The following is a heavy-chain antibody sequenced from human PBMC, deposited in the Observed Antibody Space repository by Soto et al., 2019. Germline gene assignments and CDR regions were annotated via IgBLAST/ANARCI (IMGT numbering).Heavy chain of an antibody. D-gene: IGHD3-22*01. CDR1: GGSISSTNCY. CDR3: ARYRVVTKYYYYCMDV. Sequence: ETLSLTCTVSGGSISSTNCYWGWIRQAPGKGLEWIGSIYYSGSTYYNPSLKSRVTISVDTSKNPFSLNLSSVPAADTAVYYCARYRVVTKYYYYCMDVWGQGTTVTVSS. V-gene: IGHV4-39*01. J-gene: IGHJ6*02. CDR2: IYYSGST.